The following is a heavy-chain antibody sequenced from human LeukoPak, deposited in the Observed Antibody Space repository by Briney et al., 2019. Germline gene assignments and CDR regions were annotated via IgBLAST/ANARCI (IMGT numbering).Heavy chain of an antibody. CDR1: GYTFTNYD. CDR2: MNPNSGNT. J-gene: IGHJ5*02. CDR3: ARGPYCSSFSCPYWFDP. Sequence: ASVKVSCKASGYTFTNYDINWVRQATGQGLEWMGWMNPNSGNTGYAQKFQGIVTMTRNTSISTAYMELSSLRSEDTAVYYCARGPYCSSFSCPYWFDPWGQGTPVTVSS. V-gene: IGHV1-8*01. D-gene: IGHD2-2*01.